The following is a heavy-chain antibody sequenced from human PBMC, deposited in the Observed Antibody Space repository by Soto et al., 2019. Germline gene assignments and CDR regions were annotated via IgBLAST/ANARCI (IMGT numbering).Heavy chain of an antibody. Sequence: GGSLRLCCAACRFTFSDCTMNWGRQAPGKGLEWVSYITSSSTTMFYADSVKGRFIISRDNAQNALYLQMNSLRVEDMAVYYCARPDTSGWSGAYWGQGTLVTVSA. CDR3: ARPDTSGWSGAY. CDR2: ITSSSTTM. V-gene: IGHV3-48*01. J-gene: IGHJ4*02. CDR1: RFTFSDCT. D-gene: IGHD6-19*01.